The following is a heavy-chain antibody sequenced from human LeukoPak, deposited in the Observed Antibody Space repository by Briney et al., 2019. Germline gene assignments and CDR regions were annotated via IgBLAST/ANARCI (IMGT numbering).Heavy chain of an antibody. J-gene: IGHJ4*02. CDR1: GGSFSGYY. CDR2: INHSGST. CDR3: ARSGRRDGYNWFFYFDY. V-gene: IGHV4-34*01. Sequence: PSETLSLTCAAYGGSFSGYYWSWICQPPGKGLEWIGEINHSGSTNYNPSLKSRVTISVDTSKNQFSLKLSSVTAADTAVYYCARSGRRDGYNWFFYFDYWGQGTLVTVSS. D-gene: IGHD5-24*01.